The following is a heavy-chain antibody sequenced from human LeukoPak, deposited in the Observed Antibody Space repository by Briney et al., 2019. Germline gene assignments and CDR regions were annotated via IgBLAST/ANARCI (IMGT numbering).Heavy chain of an antibody. CDR3: ASHRSMTYYDLFDI. D-gene: IGHD3-22*01. CDR1: GYSFTSYW. J-gene: IGHJ3*02. V-gene: IGHV5-51*01. CDR2: IYPGDSDT. Sequence: GESLKISCKGSGYSFTSYWIGWVRQMPGKGLEWMGIIYPGDSDTRYSPSFQGQVTISVDKSISTAYLQWSSLKTSDTAMYYCASHRSMTYYDLFDIWGQGTLVTVSS.